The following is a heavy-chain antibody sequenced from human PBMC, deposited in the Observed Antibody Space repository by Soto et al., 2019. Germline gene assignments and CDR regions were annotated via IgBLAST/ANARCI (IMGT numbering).Heavy chain of an antibody. CDR3: THSRCGGDCLQSYSSHYYYGMDV. D-gene: IGHD2-21*02. CDR1: GFSLSTGGVG. CDR2: IYWDDDK. V-gene: IGHV2-5*02. J-gene: IGHJ6*02. Sequence: QITLMESGPTLVKPTQTLTLTCTFSGFSLSTGGVGVGWIRQPPGKALEWLALIYWDDDKRYSPSLRSRLTITKDTSKTPVVLTMTNMDPVDTATYYCTHSRCGGDCLQSYSSHYYYGMDVWGQGTTVTVSS.